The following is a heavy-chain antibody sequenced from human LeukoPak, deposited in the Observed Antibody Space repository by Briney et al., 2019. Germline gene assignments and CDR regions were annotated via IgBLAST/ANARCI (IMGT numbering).Heavy chain of an antibody. D-gene: IGHD5-24*01. Sequence: ASVKVSCKASGYTFTSYGISWVRQAPGQGLEWMGWISAYNGNTNYAQKFQGRVTMTRDMSTSTVYMELSSLRSEDTAVYYCARGRRDGYNLGGEYWGQGTLVTVSS. CDR2: ISAYNGNT. J-gene: IGHJ4*02. CDR1: GYTFTSYG. V-gene: IGHV1-18*01. CDR3: ARGRRDGYNLGGEY.